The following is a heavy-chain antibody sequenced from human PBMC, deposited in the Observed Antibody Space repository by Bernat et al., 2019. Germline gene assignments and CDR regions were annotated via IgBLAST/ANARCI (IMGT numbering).Heavy chain of an antibody. CDR3: ASEGYSGYDPFDY. D-gene: IGHD5-12*01. CDR1: GGSISSSSYY. Sequence: QLQLQESGPGLVKPSETLSLTCTVSGGSISSSSYYWGWIRQPPGKGLEWIGSIYYSRSTYYNPSLKSRVTISVDTSKNQFSLKLSSVTAADTAVYYCASEGYSGYDPFDYWGQGTLVTVSS. J-gene: IGHJ4*02. V-gene: IGHV4-39*01. CDR2: IYYSRST.